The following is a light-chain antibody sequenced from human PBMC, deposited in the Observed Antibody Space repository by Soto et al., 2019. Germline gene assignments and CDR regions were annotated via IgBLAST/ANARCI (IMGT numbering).Light chain of an antibody. CDR3: QKYGTSPRK. Sequence: DIQITQSPSFGSASVVDTVTITFLASQAVSTWLAWYQQKPGDAPKLLIYAASTLQSGVPSRFSGSGSGTDFTLTIRNLQPEDFATYYCQKYGTSPRKFGQGTKVDIK. CDR1: QAVSTW. J-gene: IGKJ1*01. CDR2: AAS. V-gene: IGKV1-12*01.